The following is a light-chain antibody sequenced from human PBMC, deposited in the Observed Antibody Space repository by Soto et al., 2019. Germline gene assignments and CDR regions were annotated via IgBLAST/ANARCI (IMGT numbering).Light chain of an antibody. J-gene: IGKJ1*01. CDR3: QQYNNWPIT. V-gene: IGKV3-15*01. Sequence: EIVMTQYPATLSVSPGERATLSCRASQSVSSNLAWYQQKPGQAHRLLIYGASTRATGIPAMLSGSGSGTEYTLTISSLQSEDFVVYYCQQYNNWPITFGQGTKVEIK. CDR1: QSVSSN. CDR2: GAS.